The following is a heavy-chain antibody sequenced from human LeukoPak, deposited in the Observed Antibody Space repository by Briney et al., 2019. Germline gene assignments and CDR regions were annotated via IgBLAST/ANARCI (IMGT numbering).Heavy chain of an antibody. CDR2: ISGSGGST. J-gene: IGHJ3*02. CDR1: GFTFSKFA. CDR3: AKEEHYYGSGLHDAFDI. V-gene: IGHV3-23*01. D-gene: IGHD3-10*01. Sequence: PGGSLRLSCAATGFTFSKFAMSWVRQAPGKGLEWVSAISGSGGSTYYADSVKGRFTISRDNSKNTLYLQMNSLRAEDTAVYYCAKEEHYYGSGLHDAFDIWGQGTMVTVSS.